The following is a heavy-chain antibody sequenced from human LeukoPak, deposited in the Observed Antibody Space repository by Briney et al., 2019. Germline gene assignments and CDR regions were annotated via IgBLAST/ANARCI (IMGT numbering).Heavy chain of an antibody. Sequence: PGGSLRLSCAASGFTFSSYGMHWVRQAPGKGLEWVAVISYDGSNKYYADSVKGRFTISRDNSKNTLYLQMNSLRAEDTAVYYCARSRSSDAGAFDIWGQGTTVTVSS. J-gene: IGHJ3*02. CDR1: GFTFSSYG. V-gene: IGHV3-30*03. CDR3: ARSRSSDAGAFDI. CDR2: ISYDGSNK. D-gene: IGHD1-1*01.